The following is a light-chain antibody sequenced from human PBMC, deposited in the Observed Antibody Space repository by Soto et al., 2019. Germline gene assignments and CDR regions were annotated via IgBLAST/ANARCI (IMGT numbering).Light chain of an antibody. Sequence: DIRMTQSPLSLSASVGDSITITCRSSQTIFTYLNWYQQKPGKGPELLLSGTSSLRSGVSPKFRGSGSATEFTLTIDSLQPEDSATYFCQQSYNTPRTFGPGTRVEIK. V-gene: IGKV1-39*01. CDR2: GTS. CDR1: QTIFTY. J-gene: IGKJ1*01. CDR3: QQSYNTPRT.